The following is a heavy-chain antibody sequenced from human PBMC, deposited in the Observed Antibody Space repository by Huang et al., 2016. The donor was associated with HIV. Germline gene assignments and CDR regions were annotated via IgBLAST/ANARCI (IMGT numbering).Heavy chain of an antibody. CDR1: GFSFSSYT. J-gene: IGHJ5*02. D-gene: IGHD6-19*01. Sequence: EVKLLESGGGLVQPGGSLRLSCAASGFSFSSYTRTWVRQAPGKGLEWVSSIRGSDNTTFYADSVKGRFTSSRDNSKNTLYLQMKSLRVDDTAVYYCAKDRVAGTGHCFDPWGQGTLVTVSS. CDR2: IRGSDNTT. V-gene: IGHV3-23*01. CDR3: AKDRVAGTGHCFDP.